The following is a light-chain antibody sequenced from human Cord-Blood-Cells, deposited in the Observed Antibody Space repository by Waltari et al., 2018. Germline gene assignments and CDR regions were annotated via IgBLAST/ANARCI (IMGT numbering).Light chain of an antibody. Sequence: QSALTQPASVSGSPGQSTTISCTGTSSDVGGYNYVSWYQQHPGKAPKLMIYEVSSRPSGVSNRFSGSKSGNTASLTISGLQAEDEADYYCSSYTSSSTHYVFGTGTKVTVL. CDR1: SSDVGGYNY. CDR3: SSYTSSSTHYV. J-gene: IGLJ1*01. CDR2: EVS. V-gene: IGLV2-14*01.